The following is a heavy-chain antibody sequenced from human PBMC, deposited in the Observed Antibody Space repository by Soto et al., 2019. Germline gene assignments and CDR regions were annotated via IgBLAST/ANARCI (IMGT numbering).Heavy chain of an antibody. CDR1: GFSFSTSS. Sequence: EVQLLESGGDLVQPGGSLRLSCADSGFSFSTSSMSWVRQPPGKGLEWVSAISHSASDTRYADSVKGRFTIFRDNSKNTLFLQMTSLRAEDTTGYYCAKGEYTFAYEWGQGTMVTVSS. D-gene: IGHD3-16*01. CDR3: AKGEYTFAYE. V-gene: IGHV3-23*01. J-gene: IGHJ1*01. CDR2: ISHSASDT.